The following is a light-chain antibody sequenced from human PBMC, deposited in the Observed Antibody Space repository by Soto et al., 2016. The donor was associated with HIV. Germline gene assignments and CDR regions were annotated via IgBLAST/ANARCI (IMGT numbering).Light chain of an antibody. CDR2: GKN. Sequence: SSELTQDPAVSVALGQTVTITCQGDSLRSYYASWYQQKPGQAPVLVMYGKNNRPTGIPDRFSGSYSGDTASLTITGAQADDEADYYCNSRDSSGXHLSVFGSGTKVTV. CDR1: SLRSYY. J-gene: IGLJ1*01. CDR3: NSRDSSGXHLSV. V-gene: IGLV3-19*01.